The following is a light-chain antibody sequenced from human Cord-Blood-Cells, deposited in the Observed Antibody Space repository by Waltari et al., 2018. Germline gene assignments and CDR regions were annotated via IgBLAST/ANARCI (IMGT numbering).Light chain of an antibody. J-gene: IGLJ1*01. V-gene: IGLV2-8*01. CDR1: SSAVGGYNY. Sequence: QSALTQPPSASGSPGPSVTISCTGTSSAVGGYNYVSWYQQHPGKAPKLMIYEVSKRPSGVPDRFSGSKSGNTASLTVSGLQAEDEADYYCSSYAGSNVAFGTGTKVTVL. CDR2: EVS. CDR3: SSYAGSNVA.